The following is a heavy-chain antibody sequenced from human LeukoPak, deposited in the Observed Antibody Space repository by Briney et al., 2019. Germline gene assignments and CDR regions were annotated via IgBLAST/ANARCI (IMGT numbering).Heavy chain of an antibody. CDR3: ARDSGRSGSLDY. Sequence: GGSLRLSRAASGFTFSTYAMKWVRQAPGKGLEWVSHIDSRGTYILYADSVKGRLTISRDNAKNSLYLQVSSLRAEDTAVYYCARDSGRSGSLDYWGQGTLVTVSS. V-gene: IGHV3-21*05. J-gene: IGHJ4*02. D-gene: IGHD5-12*01. CDR2: IDSRGTYI. CDR1: GFTFSTYA.